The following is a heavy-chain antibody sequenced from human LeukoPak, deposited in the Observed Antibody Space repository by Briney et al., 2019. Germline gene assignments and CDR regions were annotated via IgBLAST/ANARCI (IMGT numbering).Heavy chain of an antibody. CDR2: ITPSDGA. Sequence: SVKVSCKSSGYTFTAYAMHWVRQAPGQGLEWMGWITPSDGANYAQKFQGRVTMTRDTSMSTAYMDLNRLTSDDTAVYFCARDRYGDGFAHFDYWGQGTLVTVSS. D-gene: IGHD5-24*01. CDR3: ARDRYGDGFAHFDY. V-gene: IGHV1-2*02. J-gene: IGHJ4*02. CDR1: GYTFTAYA.